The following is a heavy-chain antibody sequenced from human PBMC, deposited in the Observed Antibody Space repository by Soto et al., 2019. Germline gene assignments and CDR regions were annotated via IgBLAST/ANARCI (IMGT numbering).Heavy chain of an antibody. CDR2: ISSSSSTI. J-gene: IGHJ6*02. D-gene: IGHD2-2*01. V-gene: IGHV3-48*01. CDR1: GFTFSIYS. Sequence: HPGGSLRLSCAASGFTFSIYSMNWVRQAPGKGLEWVSYISSSSSTIYYADSVKGRFTISRDNAKNSLYLQMNSLRAEDTAVYYCAVGPAANGHCGMDVWGQGTTVTVS. CDR3: AVGPAANGHCGMDV.